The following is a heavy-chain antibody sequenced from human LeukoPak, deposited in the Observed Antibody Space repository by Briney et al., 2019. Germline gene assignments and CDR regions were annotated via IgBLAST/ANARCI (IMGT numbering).Heavy chain of an antibody. D-gene: IGHD2-15*01. V-gene: IGHV3-7*01. J-gene: IGHJ3*02. CDR1: GFTLSSYW. CDR3: ASDSRSSRSSYCRGDAFDI. Sequence: PGGSLRLSCGASGFTLSSYWMTWVRQAPGKGLEWVANIKDDGGKTYYAESVRGRFTISRDNAKNSLYLQMNSLRAEDTAVYYCASDSRSSRSSYCRGDAFDIWGEGTMVTVSS. CDR2: IKDDGGKT.